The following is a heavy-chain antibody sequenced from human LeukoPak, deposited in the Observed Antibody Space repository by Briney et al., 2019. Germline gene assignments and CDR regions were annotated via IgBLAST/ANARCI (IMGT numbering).Heavy chain of an antibody. CDR2: INAGNGNT. CDR1: GYTFTSYA. J-gene: IGHJ4*02. D-gene: IGHD3-16*01. CDR3: ARDRYDYVWGSYGIDY. V-gene: IGHV1-3*01. Sequence: ASVKVSCKASGYTFTSYAVHWVRQAPGQRLEWMGWINAGNGNTKYSQKFQGRVTITRDTSASTAYMELSSLRSEDTAVYYCARDRYDYVWGSYGIDYWGQGTLVTVSS.